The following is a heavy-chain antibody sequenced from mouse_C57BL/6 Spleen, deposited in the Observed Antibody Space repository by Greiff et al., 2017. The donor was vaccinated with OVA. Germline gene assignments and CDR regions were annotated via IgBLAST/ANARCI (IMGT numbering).Heavy chain of an antibody. CDR3: ARSGYGGAMDY. Sequence: QVQLKESGPELVKPGASVKISCKASGYAFSSSWMNWVKQRPGKGLEWIGRIYPGDGDTNYNGKLKGKATLTADKSSSTAYMQLSSLTSEDSAVYVCARSGYGGAMDYWGQGTSVTVSS. CDR1: GYAFSSSW. J-gene: IGHJ4*01. CDR2: IYPGDGDT. V-gene: IGHV1-82*01. D-gene: IGHD3-2*02.